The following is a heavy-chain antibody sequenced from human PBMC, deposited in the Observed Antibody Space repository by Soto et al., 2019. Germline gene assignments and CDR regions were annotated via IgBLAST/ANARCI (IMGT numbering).Heavy chain of an antibody. CDR1: GGTFSSYT. CDR3: ARDRWYSSSWYKSNSEEAWFDP. Sequence: ASVKVSCKASGGTFSSYTISWVRQAPGQGLEWMGRIIPILGIANYAQKFQGRVTITADKSTSTAYMELSSLRSEDTAVYYCARDRWYSSSWYKSNSEEAWFDPWGLGTLVTVSS. CDR2: IIPILGIA. D-gene: IGHD6-13*01. V-gene: IGHV1-69*04. J-gene: IGHJ5*02.